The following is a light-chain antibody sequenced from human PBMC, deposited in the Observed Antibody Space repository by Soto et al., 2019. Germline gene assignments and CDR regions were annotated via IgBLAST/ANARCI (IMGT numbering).Light chain of an antibody. CDR2: DAS. CDR3: QQRRSWPPTIT. V-gene: IGKV3-11*01. J-gene: IGKJ5*01. CDR1: QSVRSN. Sequence: EIMMTQSPVTLSVSPGERATLSCRASQSVRSNLAWYQQKPGQAPRLLMYDASTRATGIPPRFSGSGSGTDFTLTISSLEPEDFAVYYCQQRRSWPPTITFGQGTRLEIK.